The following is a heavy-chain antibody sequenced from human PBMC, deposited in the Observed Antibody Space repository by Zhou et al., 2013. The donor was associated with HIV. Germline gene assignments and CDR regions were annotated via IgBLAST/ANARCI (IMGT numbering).Heavy chain of an antibody. Sequence: QVQLVQSGAEVKKPGSSVKVSCKASGGSFRNYAINWVRQARGQGLEWMGGIIPVFATTDYAQKFQVRVTITADESTSTVYMDLRNLKSEDTAVYFCARASVPAPELHYSGGAELGAFDSVGPRDNGHRLF. CDR3: ARASVPAPELHYSGGAELGAFDS. CDR2: IIPVFATT. CDR1: GGSFRNYA. J-gene: IGHJ3*01. D-gene: IGHD2-15*01. V-gene: IGHV1-69*12.